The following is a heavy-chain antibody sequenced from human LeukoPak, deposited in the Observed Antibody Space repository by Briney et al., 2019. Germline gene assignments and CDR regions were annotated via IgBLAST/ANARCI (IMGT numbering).Heavy chain of an antibody. V-gene: IGHV1-69*13. Sequence: ASVKVSCKASGGTFNNYAIIWVRQAPGQGLERMGGIIPMFGTADHAQKFLGRLRITADEFTSTAYMELNSLGYEDTAVYYCARPSTPVVSGQNAYWGQGTLVTVSS. D-gene: IGHD3/OR15-3a*01. CDR1: GGTFNNYA. J-gene: IGHJ4*02. CDR3: ARPSTPVVSGQNAY. CDR2: IIPMFGTA.